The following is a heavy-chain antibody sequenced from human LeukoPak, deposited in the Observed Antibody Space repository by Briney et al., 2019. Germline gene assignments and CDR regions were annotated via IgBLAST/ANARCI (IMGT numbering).Heavy chain of an antibody. CDR2: IYHSGST. D-gene: IGHD3-10*01. J-gene: IGHJ4*02. Sequence: SETLSLTCAVSGYSISSGYYWGWIRQPPGKGLEWIGSIYHSGSTYYNPSLKSRVTISVDTSKNQFSLKLSSVTAADTAVYYCARGRGYYGSGTIFDYWGQGTLVTVSS. V-gene: IGHV4-38-2*01. CDR1: GYSISSGYY. CDR3: ARGRGYYGSGTIFDY.